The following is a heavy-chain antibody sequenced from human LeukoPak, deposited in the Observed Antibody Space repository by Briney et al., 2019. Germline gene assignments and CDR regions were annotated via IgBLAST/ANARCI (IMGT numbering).Heavy chain of an antibody. J-gene: IGHJ6*04. CDR3: ASDRGYCGGDCPYYYYGMDV. CDR1: GGTFSSYA. V-gene: IGHV1-69*13. CDR2: IIPIFGTA. D-gene: IGHD2-21*02. Sequence: ASVKASCKASGGTFSSYAISWVRQAPGQGLEWMGGIIPIFGTANYAQKFQGRVTITADESTSTAYMELSSLRSEDTAVYYCASDRGYCGGDCPYYYYGMDVWGKGTTVTVSS.